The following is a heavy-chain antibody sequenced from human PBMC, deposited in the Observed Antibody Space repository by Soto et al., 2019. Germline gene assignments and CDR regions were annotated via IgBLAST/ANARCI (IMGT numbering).Heavy chain of an antibody. CDR3: ARQSGSIWLVGAFDI. CDR2: IYYSGST. Sequence: SVTLSLTRTIYGGSICSYYWSSIRQPPGKGLEWIGYIYYSGSTNYNPSLKSRVTISVDTSKNQFSLKLSSVTAADTAVYYRARQSGSIWLVGAFDIWGQGTMVT. J-gene: IGHJ3*02. CDR1: GGSICSYY. V-gene: IGHV4-59*08. D-gene: IGHD6-13*01.